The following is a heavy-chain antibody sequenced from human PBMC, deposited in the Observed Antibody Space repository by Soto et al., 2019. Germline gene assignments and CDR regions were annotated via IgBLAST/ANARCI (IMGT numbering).Heavy chain of an antibody. CDR1: GGSFSGYY. CDR2: INHSGST. J-gene: IGHJ4*02. V-gene: IGHV4-34*01. D-gene: IGHD3-9*01. Sequence: QVQLQQWGAGLLKPSETLSLTCAVYGGSFSGYYWSWIRQPPGKGLEWIGEINHSGSTNYNPSLKSRVTLSVDTSKNQFSLKLSSVTAADTAVYYCARGDYDILTGYYMGLTENWGQGTLVTVSS. CDR3: ARGDYDILTGYYMGLTEN.